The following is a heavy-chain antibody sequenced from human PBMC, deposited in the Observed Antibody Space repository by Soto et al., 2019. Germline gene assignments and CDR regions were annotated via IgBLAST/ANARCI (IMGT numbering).Heavy chain of an antibody. CDR3: AKTLGEYLYFFDY. V-gene: IGHV3-23*01. CDR2: LGTSDHNI. J-gene: IGHJ4*02. CDR1: GCTISRYG. Sequence: GGSLRLSCAGAGCTISRYGTSWVRQARGKGLEWISGLGTSDHNIFYADSVRGRFTISRDNSKNTFYLQMNSLRAEDTAKYYCAKTLGEYLYFFDYWGQGIQVTVSS. D-gene: IGHD3-10*01.